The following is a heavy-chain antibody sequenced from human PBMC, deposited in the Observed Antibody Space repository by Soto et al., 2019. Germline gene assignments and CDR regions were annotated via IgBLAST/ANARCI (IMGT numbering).Heavy chain of an antibody. CDR2: IYYSGST. J-gene: IGHJ4*02. CDR3: ARGRMITFGGVREYYFDY. D-gene: IGHD3-16*01. V-gene: IGHV4-39*01. Sequence: SETLSLTCTVSGGSISSSSYYWGWIRQPPGKGLEWIGSIYYSGSTYYNPSLKSRVTISVDTSKNQFSLKLSSVTAADTAVYYCARGRMITFGGVREYYFDYWGQGTLVTVSS. CDR1: GGSISSSSYY.